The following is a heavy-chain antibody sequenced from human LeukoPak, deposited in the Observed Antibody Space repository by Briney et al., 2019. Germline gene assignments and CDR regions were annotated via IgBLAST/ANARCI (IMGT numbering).Heavy chain of an antibody. CDR2: ISGSGGST. V-gene: IGHV3-23*01. J-gene: IGHJ4*02. CDR1: GFTFSSYA. Sequence: GGSLRLSCAASGFTFSSYAMSWVRQAPGKGLEWVSAISGSGGSTYYADSVKGRFTISRDNSKNTLYLQMNSLRAEDTAVYYCARGGYCSGSSCYTPRYFDYWGQGTLVTVSS. D-gene: IGHD2-2*02. CDR3: ARGGYCSGSSCYTPRYFDY.